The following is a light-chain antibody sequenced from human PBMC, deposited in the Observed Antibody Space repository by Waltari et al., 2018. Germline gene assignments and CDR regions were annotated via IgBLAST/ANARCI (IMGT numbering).Light chain of an antibody. CDR3: LQYNSYPWT. Sequence: DIQVTQSPSTLSASVGDRVTITCRASQSIVVWLAWYQQKPGKAPRLLIYKASYLESGAPSRCSGSASGTAFTPTISSLQADDFATYYCLQYNSYPWTFGQGTTVEIK. J-gene: IGKJ1*01. CDR1: QSIVVW. CDR2: KAS. V-gene: IGKV1-5*03.